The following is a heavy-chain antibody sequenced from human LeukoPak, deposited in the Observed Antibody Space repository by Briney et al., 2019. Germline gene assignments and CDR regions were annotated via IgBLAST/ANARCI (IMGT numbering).Heavy chain of an antibody. CDR3: ARSDHGVYYYYGMDV. J-gene: IGHJ6*02. Sequence: SETLSLTCAVYGGSFSGYYWSWIRQPPGKGLEWIGEINHSGSTNYNPSLKSRVTISVDTSKNQFSLKLSSVTAADTAVYYCARSDHGVYYYYGMDVWGQGTTVTVSS. V-gene: IGHV4-34*01. D-gene: IGHD3-16*01. CDR1: GGSFSGYY. CDR2: INHSGST.